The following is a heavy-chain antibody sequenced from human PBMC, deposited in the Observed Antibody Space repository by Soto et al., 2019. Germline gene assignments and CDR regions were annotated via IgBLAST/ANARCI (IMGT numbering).Heavy chain of an antibody. J-gene: IGHJ4*02. Sequence: EVQLLESGGGLVQPGGSLRLSCAASGFAFSSYAMSWVRQAPGKGLEWVSGISGSGGSTYYVDSVKGRFSISRDNSKNTLYLQMNSLRAEDTALYYCAKGEAYDYWGQGTLVTVSS. V-gene: IGHV3-23*01. CDR3: AKGEAYDY. CDR2: ISGSGGST. CDR1: GFAFSSYA.